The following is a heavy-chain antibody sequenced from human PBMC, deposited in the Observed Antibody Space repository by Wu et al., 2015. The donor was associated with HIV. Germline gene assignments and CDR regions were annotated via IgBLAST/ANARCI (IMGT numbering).Heavy chain of an antibody. CDR1: GDSFSTYG. CDR2: IIPFFGTP. J-gene: IGHJ4*01. CDR3: ARDGDNSGSELDY. D-gene: IGHD3-22*01. V-gene: IGHV1-69*13. Sequence: QVQLVQSGAEVKKPGSSVKVSCKAPGDSFSTYGISWVRQAPRQGLEWMGRIIPFFGTPIYSQKFQGRVTITADESTSTVYMELTTLTSDDTAVYYCARDGDNSGSELDYWGQGTLVTVSS.